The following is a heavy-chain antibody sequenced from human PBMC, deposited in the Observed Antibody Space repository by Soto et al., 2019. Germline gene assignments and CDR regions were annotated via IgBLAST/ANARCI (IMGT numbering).Heavy chain of an antibody. CDR1: GGSISSYY. CDR3: ARGRVLRYFDWSYFDY. Sequence: QVQLQESGPGLVKPSETLSLTCTVSGGSISSYYWSWIRQPPGKGLEWIGYIYYSGSTNYNPSLKSRVTTAVDTSKNHFSLKLISVTAADTAVYYCARGRVLRYFDWSYFDYWGQGTLVTVSS. CDR2: IYYSGST. J-gene: IGHJ4*02. V-gene: IGHV4-59*08. D-gene: IGHD3-9*01.